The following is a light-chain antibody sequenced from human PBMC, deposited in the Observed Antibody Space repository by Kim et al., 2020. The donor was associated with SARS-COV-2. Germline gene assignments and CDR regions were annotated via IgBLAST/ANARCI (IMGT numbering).Light chain of an antibody. Sequence: ASLGDRVTITCLASRGISNYVNWYQQRPGKAPKLLISGASNLQSGVPPRFSGGESGTDFTLTISRLQTEDFATYYCQQSYSGPWTFGQGTKVDIK. CDR2: GAS. J-gene: IGKJ1*01. CDR3: QQSYSGPWT. CDR1: RGISNY. V-gene: IGKV1-39*01.